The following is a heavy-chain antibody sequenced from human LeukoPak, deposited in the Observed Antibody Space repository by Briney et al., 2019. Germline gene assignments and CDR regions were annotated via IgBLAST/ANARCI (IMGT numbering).Heavy chain of an antibody. CDR1: GFTFSSYG. J-gene: IGHJ4*02. Sequence: SGGSLRLSCAASGFTFSSYGIHWVRQAPGKGLEWVAFIRYDGSNKYYADSVKGRFTISRDNSKNTLYLQMNSLRAEDTAVYYCAKDHYDSSGYVRAFDYWGQGTLVTVSS. D-gene: IGHD3-22*01. CDR2: IRYDGSNK. CDR3: AKDHYDSSGYVRAFDY. V-gene: IGHV3-30*02.